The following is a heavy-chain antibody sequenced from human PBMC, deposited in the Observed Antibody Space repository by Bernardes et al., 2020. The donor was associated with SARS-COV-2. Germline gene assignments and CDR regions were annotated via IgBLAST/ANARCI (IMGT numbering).Heavy chain of an antibody. Sequence: GGSLRLSCAASGFTFRSYWMNWVRQAPGKGLEWVAIIKQYGSEKFYVDSVKGRFTISRDNAKNSLFLQMNSLRADDTAVYYCVGGAGWLFDYWGQGTLVAVYS. D-gene: IGHD6-19*01. CDR2: IKQYGSEK. CDR3: VGGAGWLFDY. V-gene: IGHV3-7*03. J-gene: IGHJ4*02. CDR1: GFTFRSYW.